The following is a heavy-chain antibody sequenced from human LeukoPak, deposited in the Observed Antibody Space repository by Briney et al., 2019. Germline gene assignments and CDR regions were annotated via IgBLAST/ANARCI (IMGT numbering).Heavy chain of an antibody. CDR2: IYYSGST. D-gene: IGHD5-18*01. CDR3: ARGSGYSYGYPLFDY. Sequence: SETLSLTSTVSGGSISSYYWSWIRQPPGKGLEWIGYIYYSGSTNYNPSLKSRVTISVDTSKNRFSRMLNSVTSADTAGYYCARGSGYSYGYPLFDYWGQGTLVTVSS. V-gene: IGHV4-59*12. J-gene: IGHJ4*02. CDR1: GGSISSYY.